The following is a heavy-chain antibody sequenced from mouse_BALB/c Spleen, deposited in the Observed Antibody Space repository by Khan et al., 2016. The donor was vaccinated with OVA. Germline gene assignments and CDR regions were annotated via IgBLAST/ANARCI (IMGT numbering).Heavy chain of an antibody. Sequence: EVQLVESGPGLVTPSQSLSLTCTVTGYSITSDYAWNWIRQFPGNKLEWMGYISYSGNTNYTPSLKSRISVTRDTSKNQFFLHLNSVTTEDTTTYYCARMYGEDLDYWGQGTPLTVSS. CDR3: ARMYGEDLDY. D-gene: IGHD2-10*02. CDR2: ISYSGNT. J-gene: IGHJ2*01. V-gene: IGHV3-2*02. CDR1: GYSITSDYA.